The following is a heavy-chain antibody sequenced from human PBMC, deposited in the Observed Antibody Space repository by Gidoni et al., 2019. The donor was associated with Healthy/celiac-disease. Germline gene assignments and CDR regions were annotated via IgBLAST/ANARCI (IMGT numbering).Heavy chain of an antibody. D-gene: IGHD5-12*01. CDR2: ST. J-gene: IGHJ4*02. Sequence: STYYNPSLMSRVTISVDTSKNQFSLKLSSVTAADTAVFYCARLSSRGGYPYWGQGTLVTVSS. V-gene: IGHV4-39*01. CDR3: ARLSSRGGYPY.